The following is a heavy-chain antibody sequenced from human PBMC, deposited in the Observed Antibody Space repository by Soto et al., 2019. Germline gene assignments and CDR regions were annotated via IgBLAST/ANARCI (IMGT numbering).Heavy chain of an antibody. V-gene: IGHV4-31*03. Sequence: SETLSLTCTVSGGSISGGGYYWSWIRQHPGKGLEWIGYIYYSGSTYYNPSLKSRVTISVDTSKNQFSLKLSSVTAADTAVYYCAARWDCSSTSCYFGWFDPWGQGTLVTVSS. CDR3: AARWDCSSTSCYFGWFDP. CDR2: IYYSGST. J-gene: IGHJ5*02. CDR1: GGSISGGGYY. D-gene: IGHD2-2*01.